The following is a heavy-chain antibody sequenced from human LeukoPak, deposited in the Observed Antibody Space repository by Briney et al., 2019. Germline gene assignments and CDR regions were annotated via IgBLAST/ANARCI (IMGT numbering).Heavy chain of an antibody. D-gene: IGHD3-22*01. V-gene: IGHV3-48*01. CDR1: GFTFSSYS. J-gene: IGHJ4*02. CDR2: ISSSGSTI. Sequence: GGSLRLSCAASGFTFSSYSMNWVRQAPGKGLEWVSYISSSGSTIYYADSVKGRFTISRDNAKNSLYLQMNSLRAEDTAVYYCARDAVWGYYDSSGYYPLDYWGQGTLVTVSS. CDR3: ARDAVWGYYDSSGYYPLDY.